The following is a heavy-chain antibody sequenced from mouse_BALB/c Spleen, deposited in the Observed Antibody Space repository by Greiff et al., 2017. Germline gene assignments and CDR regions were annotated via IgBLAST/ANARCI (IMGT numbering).Heavy chain of an antibody. CDR1: GFAFSSYD. Sequence: EVKLMESGGGLVKPGGSLKLSCAASGFAFSSYDMSWVRQTPEKRLEWVAYISSGGGSTYYPDTVKGRFTISRDNAKNTLYLQMSSLKSEDTAMYYCARHPLPLDYWGQGTTLTVSS. CDR2: ISSGGGST. V-gene: IGHV5-12-1*01. D-gene: IGHD2-1*01. J-gene: IGHJ2*01. CDR3: ARHPLPLDY.